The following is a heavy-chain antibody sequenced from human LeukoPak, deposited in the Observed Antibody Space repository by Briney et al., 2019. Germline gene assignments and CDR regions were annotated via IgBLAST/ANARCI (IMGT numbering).Heavy chain of an antibody. CDR1: GFTFSNYA. V-gene: IGHV3-23*01. CDR3: AKVRGSGIYYHYYMDV. D-gene: IGHD1-26*01. CDR2: ISASGSST. Sequence: GGSLRLSCAASGFTFSNYAMNWVRQAPGKGLEWVSVISASGSSTYYADSVKGRYTISRDNSKNTLYLQMNSLRAEDTAVYYCAKVRGSGIYYHYYMDVWGKGTTVTVSS. J-gene: IGHJ6*03.